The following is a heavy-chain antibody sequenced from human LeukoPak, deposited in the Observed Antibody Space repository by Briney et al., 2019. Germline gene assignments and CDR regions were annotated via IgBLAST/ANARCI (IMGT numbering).Heavy chain of an antibody. CDR3: AKDGVDSRTDPTYYYYYGMDV. V-gene: IGHV3-23*01. Sequence: GGSLRLSCAASGFTFSSYAMSWVRQAPGKGLEWVSAISGSGGSTYYADSVKGRLTISRDNANNSLYLQMNSLRAEDTALYYCAKDGVDSRTDPTYYYYYGMDVWGQGTTVTVSS. D-gene: IGHD2-21*01. J-gene: IGHJ6*02. CDR1: GFTFSSYA. CDR2: ISGSGGST.